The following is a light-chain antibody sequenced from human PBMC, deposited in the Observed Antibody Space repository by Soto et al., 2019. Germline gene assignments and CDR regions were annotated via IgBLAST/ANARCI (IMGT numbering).Light chain of an antibody. CDR1: QDIGHY. CDR2: AAS. J-gene: IGKJ4*01. Sequence: DIQLTQSPSFLSASVGDRVTITCRASQDIGHYLAWYQQRPGEAPKFLIYAASSLHSGVPSRFSGSGSTTYFSLTISGLQPEDFATYYCQHLKSPPPLTFGGGTRVEIK. V-gene: IGKV1-9*01. CDR3: QHLKSPPPLT.